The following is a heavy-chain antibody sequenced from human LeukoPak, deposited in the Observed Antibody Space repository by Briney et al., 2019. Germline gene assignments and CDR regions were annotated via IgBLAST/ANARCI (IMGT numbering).Heavy chain of an antibody. D-gene: IGHD6-19*01. V-gene: IGHV1-3*01. CDR1: GYTFTSYA. Sequence: SVKVSCKASGYTFTSYAMHWVRQAPGQRLEWMGWINAGNGNTKYSQKFQGRVTITRDTSASTAYMELSSLRSEDTAVYYCARASGWYLDNWFDPWGQGTLVTVSS. CDR2: INAGNGNT. CDR3: ARASGWYLDNWFDP. J-gene: IGHJ5*02.